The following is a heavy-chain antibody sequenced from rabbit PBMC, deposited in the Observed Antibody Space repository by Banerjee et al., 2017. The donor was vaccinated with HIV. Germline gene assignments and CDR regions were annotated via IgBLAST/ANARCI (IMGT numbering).Heavy chain of an antibody. CDR1: GLDFSSYS. J-gene: IGHJ4*01. CDR2: IDPVFGST. V-gene: IGHV1S47*01. CDR3: ARDRANDGGCVFGL. D-gene: IGHD5-1*01. Sequence: QEQLVESGGGLVQPGGSLKLSCKASGLDFSSYSMNWVRQAPGKGLEWIGYIDPVFGSTYYASWVNGRFTISSHNAQNTVFLQMTSLTASDTATYFCARDRANDGGCVFGLWGPGTLVTVS.